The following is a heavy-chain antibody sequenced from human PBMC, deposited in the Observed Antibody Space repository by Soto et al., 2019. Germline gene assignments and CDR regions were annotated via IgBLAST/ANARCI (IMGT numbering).Heavy chain of an antibody. D-gene: IGHD3-10*01. Sequence: SETLSLTCAFSGYSMGSSNWWIWVRQAPGKGLEWIGEIYHSGSTKYNPSLMSRVTILVDKSRNQFSLNLISVTDADTAVYYCARDARGDSSVNNWSDPWGQGILVTVSS. V-gene: IGHV4-4*02. CDR1: GYSMGSSNW. J-gene: IGHJ5*02. CDR3: ARDARGDSSVNNWSDP. CDR2: IYHSGST.